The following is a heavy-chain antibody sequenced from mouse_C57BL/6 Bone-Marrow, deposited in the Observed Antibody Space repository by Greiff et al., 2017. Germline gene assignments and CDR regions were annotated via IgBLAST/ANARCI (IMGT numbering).Heavy chain of an antibody. CDR2: IDPSDSYT. CDR1: GYTFTSYW. CDR3: ARSSGYYLDY. J-gene: IGHJ2*01. V-gene: IGHV1-59*01. D-gene: IGHD3-2*02. Sequence: QVQLQQPGADLVRPGTSVKLSCKASGYTFTSYWMPWVKQTPGQGLEWIGVIDPSDSYTNYNQKFKGKATLTVDTPSSTACMQLSSLTSEDSAVYYCARSSGYYLDYWGQGTTLTVSS.